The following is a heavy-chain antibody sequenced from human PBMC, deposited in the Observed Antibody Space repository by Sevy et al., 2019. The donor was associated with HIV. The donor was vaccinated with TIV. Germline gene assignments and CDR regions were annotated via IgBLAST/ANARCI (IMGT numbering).Heavy chain of an antibody. D-gene: IGHD3-22*01. CDR3: AKAGYYYDSPGYNWFDP. V-gene: IGHV3-74*01. Sequence: GGCLRLSCTASGFISSPYWMHWVRQAPGKGLVWVSRINPDGSITRYADAVKGRFTISRDIAKNTLYLQMNSLRAEDTDVYYCAKAGYYYDSPGYNWFDPWGQGTLVTVSS. CDR2: INPDGSIT. CDR1: GFISSPYW. J-gene: IGHJ5*02.